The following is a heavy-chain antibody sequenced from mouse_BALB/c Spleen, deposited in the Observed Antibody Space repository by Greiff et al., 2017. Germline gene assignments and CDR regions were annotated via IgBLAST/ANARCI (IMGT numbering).Heavy chain of an antibody. CDR3: ARSTMITTEGAFDY. V-gene: IGHV5-17*02. Sequence: EVHLVESGGGLVQPGGSRKLSCAASGFTFSSFGMHWVRQAPEKGLEWVAYISSGSSTIYYADTVKGRFTISRDNPKNTLFLQMTSLRSEDTAMYYCARSTMITTEGAFDYWGQGTTLTVSS. CDR1: GFTFSSFG. CDR2: ISSGSSTI. D-gene: IGHD2-4*01. J-gene: IGHJ2*01.